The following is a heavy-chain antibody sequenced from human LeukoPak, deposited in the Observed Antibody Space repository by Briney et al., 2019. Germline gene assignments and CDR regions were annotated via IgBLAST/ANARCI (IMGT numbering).Heavy chain of an antibody. J-gene: IGHJ4*02. CDR2: ISSSSSYI. V-gene: IGHV3-21*01. CDR3: ARGRTYYDFWSGPYYFDY. Sequence: GGSLRLSCAASGFTFSSYSMNWVRQAPGKGLEWVSSISSSSSYIYYADSVKGRFTISRDNAKNSLYLQMNSLRAEDTAVYYCARGRTYYDFWSGPYYFDYWGQGTLVTVSS. CDR1: GFTFSSYS. D-gene: IGHD3-3*01.